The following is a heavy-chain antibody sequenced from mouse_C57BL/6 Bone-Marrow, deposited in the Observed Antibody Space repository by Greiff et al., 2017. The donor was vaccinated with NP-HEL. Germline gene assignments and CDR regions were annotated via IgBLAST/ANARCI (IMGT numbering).Heavy chain of an antibody. J-gene: IGHJ1*03. V-gene: IGHV2-5*01. D-gene: IGHD2-3*01. Sequence: QVQLKESGPGLVQPSQSLSITCTVSGFSLTSYGVHWVRQSPGKGLEWLGVIWRGGSTDYNAAFMSRLSITKDNSKSHVFFKMNSLQADDTAIYYCAIDGYPFYWYFDVWGTGTTVTVSS. CDR3: AIDGYPFYWYFDV. CDR2: IWRGGST. CDR1: GFSLTSYG.